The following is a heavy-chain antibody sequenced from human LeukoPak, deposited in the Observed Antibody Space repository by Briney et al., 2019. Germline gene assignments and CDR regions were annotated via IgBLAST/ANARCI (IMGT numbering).Heavy chain of an antibody. Sequence: PSETLSLTCTVSGGSISSTTYYWGWIRQPPGKGLEWIGSVYYRGNTYYNPSLKSRVTISVVTSKSQFSLRLNSVTAADTSVNYCAILWSGLRPPDYWGQGTLVTVSS. D-gene: IGHD3-3*01. V-gene: IGHV4-39*01. CDR2: VYYRGNT. CDR1: GGSISSTTYY. J-gene: IGHJ4*02. CDR3: AILWSGLRPPDY.